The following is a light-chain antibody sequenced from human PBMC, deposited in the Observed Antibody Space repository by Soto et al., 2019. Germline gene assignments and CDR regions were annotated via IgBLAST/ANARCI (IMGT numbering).Light chain of an antibody. CDR2: WAS. V-gene: IGKV4-1*01. CDR1: QSVLYSSNDKNF. J-gene: IGKJ1*01. Sequence: DIVMTQSPASLAVSLGERATINCKSSQSVLYSSNDKNFLTWYQQKPGQPPKLLIYWASTRESGVPDRFSGSGSGTDFTLTISSLQAEDVAVYYCHQYYSAPWTFGQGTRVEIK. CDR3: HQYYSAPWT.